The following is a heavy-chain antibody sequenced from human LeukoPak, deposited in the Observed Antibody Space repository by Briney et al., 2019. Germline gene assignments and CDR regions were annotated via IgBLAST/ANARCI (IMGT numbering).Heavy chain of an antibody. CDR3: AREGPSLGVSGSIDY. D-gene: IGHD3-16*01. Sequence: SVKVSCKASGGTFSSYAISWVRQAPGQGVEWMGRIIPIFGTANYAQKFQGRVTITADESTSTAYMELSSLRSEDTAVYYCAREGPSLGVSGSIDYWGQGTLVTVSS. V-gene: IGHV1-69*13. CDR2: IIPIFGTA. J-gene: IGHJ4*02. CDR1: GGTFSSYA.